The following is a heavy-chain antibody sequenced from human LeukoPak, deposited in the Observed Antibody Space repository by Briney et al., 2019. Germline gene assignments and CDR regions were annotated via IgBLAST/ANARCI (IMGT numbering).Heavy chain of an antibody. D-gene: IGHD5-18*01. CDR3: ARDSAGYSYGEYYYYYYMDV. Sequence: SETLSLTCTVSGGSISSYYWSWIRQPPGKGLEWIGYICYSGSTNYNPSLKSRVTISVDTSKNQFSLKLSSVTAADTAVYYCARDSAGYSYGEYYYYYYMDVWGKGTTVTVSS. J-gene: IGHJ6*03. CDR1: GGSISSYY. CDR2: ICYSGST. V-gene: IGHV4-59*01.